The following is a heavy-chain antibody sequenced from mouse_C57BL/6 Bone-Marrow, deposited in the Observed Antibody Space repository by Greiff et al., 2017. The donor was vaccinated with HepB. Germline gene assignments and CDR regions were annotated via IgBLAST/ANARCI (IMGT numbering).Heavy chain of an antibody. D-gene: IGHD1-1*01. CDR3: ARDYYGSSSYYAMDY. J-gene: IGHJ4*01. CDR2: IWSDGST. V-gene: IGHV2-6*03. Sequence: VKVVESGPGLVAPSQSLSITCTVSGFSLTSYGVHWVRQPPGKGLEWLVVIWSDGSTTYNSALKSRLSISKDNSKSQVFLKMNSLQTDDTAMYYCARDYYGSSSYYAMDYWGQGTSVTVSS. CDR1: GFSLTSYG.